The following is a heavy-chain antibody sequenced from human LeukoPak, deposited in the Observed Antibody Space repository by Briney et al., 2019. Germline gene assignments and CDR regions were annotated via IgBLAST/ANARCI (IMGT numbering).Heavy chain of an antibody. V-gene: IGHV4-39*07. CDR1: GGSIGRYY. D-gene: IGHD2-2*01. J-gene: IGHJ4*02. CDR2: IYFSGST. CDR3: ARDSCSSTSCRKKFDN. Sequence: SETLSLTCTVSGGSIGRYYWGWVRQPPGKGLEWIGSIYFSGSTYHNPSLKSRVTISVETSKVQFSLKLSSVTAADTAVYYCARDSCSSTSCRKKFDNWGQGTLVTVSS.